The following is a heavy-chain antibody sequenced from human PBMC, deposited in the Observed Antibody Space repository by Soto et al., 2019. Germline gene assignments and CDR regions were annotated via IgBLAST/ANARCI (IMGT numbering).Heavy chain of an antibody. CDR2: IYYSGST. CDR3: ARPKYGSGSYYNEIFDY. V-gene: IGHV4-39*01. J-gene: IGHJ4*02. Sequence: SETLSLTCTVSGGSISSSSYYWGWIRQPPGKGLEWIGSIYYSGSTYYNPSLKSRVTISVDTSKNQFSLKLSSVTAADTAVYYCARPKYGSGSYYNEIFDYWGQGTLVTVSS. CDR1: GGSISSSSYY. D-gene: IGHD3-10*01.